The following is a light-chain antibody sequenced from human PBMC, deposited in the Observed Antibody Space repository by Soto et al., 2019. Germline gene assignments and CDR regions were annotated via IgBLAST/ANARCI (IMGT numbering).Light chain of an antibody. CDR3: QQRSNWPGGLT. CDR2: DAS. Sequence: ERVLTQSPATLSLSPGERATLSCRASQSVSSYLAWYQQKPGQAPRLLIYDASNRATGIPARFSGSGSGTDFTLTISSLEPEDFAVYYCQQRSNWPGGLTFGGGTKVDIK. J-gene: IGKJ4*01. CDR1: QSVSSY. V-gene: IGKV3-11*01.